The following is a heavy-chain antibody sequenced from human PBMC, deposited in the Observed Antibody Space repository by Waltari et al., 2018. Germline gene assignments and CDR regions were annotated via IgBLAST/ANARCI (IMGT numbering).Heavy chain of an antibody. CDR2: IGTAGDT. CDR3: ARDRGLYGMDV. J-gene: IGHJ6*02. V-gene: IGHV3-13*01. Sequence: EVQLVESGGGVVQPGGSLGLSCAACGCTFSRDDMHWVRQATGKGLEWVSAIGTAGDTYYPGSVKGRFTISRENAKNSLYLQMNSLRAGDTAVYYCARDRGLYGMDVWGQGTTVTVSS. CDR1: GCTFSRDD.